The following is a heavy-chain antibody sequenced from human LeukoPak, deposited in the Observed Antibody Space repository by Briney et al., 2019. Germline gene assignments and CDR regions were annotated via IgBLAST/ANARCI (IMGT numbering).Heavy chain of an antibody. CDR3: ARGSGRYDAFDI. D-gene: IGHD3-10*01. V-gene: IGHV4-59*01. CDR1: DGSISSYY. Sequence: SETLSLTCTVSDGSISSYYWNWIRQPPGKGLEWIGYISYRGSTSYNPSLKSRVTISVDTSKNQVSLNLSSVTTADTAVYYCARGSGRYDAFDIWGQGTMVTVSS. CDR2: ISYRGST. J-gene: IGHJ3*02.